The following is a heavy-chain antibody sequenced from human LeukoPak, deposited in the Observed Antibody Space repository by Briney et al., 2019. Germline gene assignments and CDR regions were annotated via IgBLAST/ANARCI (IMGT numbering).Heavy chain of an antibody. V-gene: IGHV4-39*01. D-gene: IGHD3-16*01. Sequence: SETLSLTCTISGSSITSVSHYWGWIRQPPGKGLEWIGDIYYTGSTYYSPSLRSRVTMSVHTSENQFSLRLNSVTAVDTAVYYCARRWGNVVGVTYEYWGQGTLVTVSS. CDR2: IYYTGST. CDR3: ARRWGNVVGVTYEY. J-gene: IGHJ4*02. CDR1: GSSITSVSHY.